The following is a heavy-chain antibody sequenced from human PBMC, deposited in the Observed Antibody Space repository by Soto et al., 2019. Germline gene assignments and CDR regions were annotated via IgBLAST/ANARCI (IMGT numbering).Heavy chain of an antibody. V-gene: IGHV1-2*04. Sequence: ASVEVSCKASGYTFTGYYMHWVRQAPGQGLEWMGWINPNSGGTNYAQKFQGWVTMTRDTSISTAYMELSRLRSDDTAVYYCARGPSSIAARPVYYYGMDVWGQGTTVTVSS. J-gene: IGHJ6*02. CDR2: INPNSGGT. CDR1: GYTFTGYY. D-gene: IGHD6-6*01. CDR3: ARGPSSIAARPVYYYGMDV.